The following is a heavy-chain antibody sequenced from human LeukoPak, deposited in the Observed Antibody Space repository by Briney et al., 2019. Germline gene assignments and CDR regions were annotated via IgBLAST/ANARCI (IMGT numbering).Heavy chain of an antibody. D-gene: IGHD3-22*01. CDR2: INPNSGGT. Sequence: ASVKVSCKASGYTFTGYYMHWVRQAPGQGLEWMGWINPNSGGTNYAQKFQGRVTMTRDTSISTAYMELSRLRSDDTAVYYCARDVAYYYDSSGYPDYWGQGTLVTVSS. CDR1: GYTFTGYY. J-gene: IGHJ4*02. CDR3: ARDVAYYYDSSGYPDY. V-gene: IGHV1-2*02.